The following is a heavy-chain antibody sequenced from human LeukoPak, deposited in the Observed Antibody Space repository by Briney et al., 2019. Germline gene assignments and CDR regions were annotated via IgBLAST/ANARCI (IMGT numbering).Heavy chain of an antibody. CDR2: INHSGST. CDR3: ARLRQSIAAAGTGAFDI. Sequence: PSETLSLTCAVYGGSFSGYYWSWIRQPPGKGLEWIGEINHSGSTNYNPSLKSRVTISVDTSKNQFSLKLSSVTAADTAVYYCARLRQSIAAAGTGAFDIWDQGTMVTVSS. V-gene: IGHV4-34*01. J-gene: IGHJ3*02. D-gene: IGHD6-13*01. CDR1: GGSFSGYY.